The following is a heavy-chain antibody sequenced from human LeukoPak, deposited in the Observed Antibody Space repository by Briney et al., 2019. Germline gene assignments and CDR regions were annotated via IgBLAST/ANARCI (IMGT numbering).Heavy chain of an antibody. V-gene: IGHV3-74*01. D-gene: IGHD6-19*01. Sequence: GGSLRLSCAASGFTFSGYWMHWVRQAPGKGLVWVSRINSDGSSTNYADSVKGRFTISRDNAKKTLYLQMNSLRGEDTAVYYCAREGYNSGFDPWGQGTLVTVSS. CDR2: INSDGSST. J-gene: IGHJ5*02. CDR3: AREGYNSGFDP. CDR1: GFTFSGYW.